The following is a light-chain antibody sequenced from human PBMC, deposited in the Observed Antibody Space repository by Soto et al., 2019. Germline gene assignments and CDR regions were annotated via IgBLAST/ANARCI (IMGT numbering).Light chain of an antibody. CDR3: QQRSNWPPIT. J-gene: IGKJ5*01. Sequence: EIVMTQSPDTLSVSPWERATLCCRSSQTVSNNLAWFQQKPGQAPRLLIYDASNRATGIPARFSGSGSGTDFTLTISSLEPEDFAVYYCQQRSNWPPITSGQGTRLENK. CDR1: QTVSNN. V-gene: IGKV3-11*01. CDR2: DAS.